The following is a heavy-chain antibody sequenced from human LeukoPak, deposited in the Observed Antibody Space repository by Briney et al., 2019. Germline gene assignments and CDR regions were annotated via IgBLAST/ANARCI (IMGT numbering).Heavy chain of an antibody. CDR1: GYTFTNYY. CDR3: ARVGRYDFWSGYYQTQDY. D-gene: IGHD3-3*01. Sequence: ASVKVSCKASGYTFTNYYMHWVRQATGQGLEWMGWMNPNSGNTGYAQKFQGRVTITRNTSISTAYMELSSLRSEDTAVYYCARVGRYDFWSGYYQTQDYWGQGTLVTVSS. CDR2: MNPNSGNT. J-gene: IGHJ4*02. V-gene: IGHV1-8*03.